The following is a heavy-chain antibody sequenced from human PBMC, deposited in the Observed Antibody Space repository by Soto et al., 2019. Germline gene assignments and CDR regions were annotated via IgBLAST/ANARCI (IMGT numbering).Heavy chain of an antibody. CDR2: IGTAGDP. CDR1: GFTFSSYA. CDR3: ARAGYDSSGYYFYAMDV. J-gene: IGHJ6*02. V-gene: IGHV3-13*05. D-gene: IGHD3-22*01. Sequence: GGSLRLSCAASGFTFSSYAMSWVRQAPGKGLEWVSAIGTAGDPYYSGSVKGRFTISRGNAENSVYLQMNSLRAGDTAVYYCARAGYDSSGYYFYAMDVWGPGTTVTVSS.